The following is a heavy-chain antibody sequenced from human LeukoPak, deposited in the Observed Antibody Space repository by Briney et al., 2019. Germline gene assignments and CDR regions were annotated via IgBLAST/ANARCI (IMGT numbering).Heavy chain of an antibody. J-gene: IGHJ4*02. CDR3: AREASGSSRPFDY. D-gene: IGHD6-13*01. V-gene: IGHV1-69*01. CDR1: GGTFSSYA. Sequence: SSVKVSRKASGGTFSSYAISWVRQAPGQGLEWMGGIIPIFGTANYAQKFQGRVTITADESTSTAYMELSSLRSEDTAVYYCAREASGSSRPFDYWGQGTLVTVSS. CDR2: IIPIFGTA.